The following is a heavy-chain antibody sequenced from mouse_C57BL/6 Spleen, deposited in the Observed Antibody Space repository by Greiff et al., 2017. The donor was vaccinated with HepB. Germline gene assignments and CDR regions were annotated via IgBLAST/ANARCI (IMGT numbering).Heavy chain of an antibody. CDR3: TTGHIKSVESSDY. V-gene: IGHV14-1*01. CDR1: GFHIKDYY. D-gene: IGHD1-1*01. J-gene: IGHJ2*01. CDR2: TDPEDGDT. Sequence: EVQLQQSGAELVRPVASVKLSCTASGFHIKDYYMHWVKQRPEQGLVRIGRTDPEDGDTEYAPKFQGKAIMTTDKSSNTAYLQLSSLTSEDTAVYYCTTGHIKSVESSDYWGQGTTLTVSS.